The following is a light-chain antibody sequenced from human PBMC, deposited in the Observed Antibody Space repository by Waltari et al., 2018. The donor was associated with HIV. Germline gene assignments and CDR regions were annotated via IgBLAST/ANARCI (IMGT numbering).Light chain of an antibody. CDR2: GNN. CDR1: SSNIGADYD. Sequence: QSVLTQPPSVSGAPGQRVTISCTGGSSNIGADYDVHWYQQIPGTAPKLLISGNNNRPSGVPDRFSGSRSGASASLAITGLQAEDEADYFCQSYDRSLSASVVFGGGTKLTVL. CDR3: QSYDRSLSASVV. V-gene: IGLV1-40*01. J-gene: IGLJ2*01.